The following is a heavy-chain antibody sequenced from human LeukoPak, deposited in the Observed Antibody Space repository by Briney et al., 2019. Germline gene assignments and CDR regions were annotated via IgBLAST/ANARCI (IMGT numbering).Heavy chain of an antibody. CDR3: AKDQFGRIAAAGIDY. J-gene: IGHJ4*02. V-gene: IGHV3-53*01. Sequence: GGSLRLSCAASGFTVSSNYMNWVRQAPGKGLEWVSIIYSGGSTYYADSVKGRFTISRDNSKNTLYLQMNSLRAEDTAVYYCAKDQFGRIAAAGIDYWGQGTLVTVSS. CDR1: GFTVSSNY. D-gene: IGHD6-13*01. CDR2: IYSGGST.